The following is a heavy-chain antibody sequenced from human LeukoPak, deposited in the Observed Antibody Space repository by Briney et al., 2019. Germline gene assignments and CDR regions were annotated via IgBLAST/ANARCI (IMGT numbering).Heavy chain of an antibody. Sequence: GGPLRLSCAASGFTFSSYWMHWVRQAPGKGLVWVSRINTGGSSTSYADSVRGRFTISRDNPKNTLYLQMHSLRAEDTAVYYCARDRDSSGWSGGFDYWGEGALVTVSS. D-gene: IGHD6-19*01. V-gene: IGHV3-74*01. CDR1: GFTFSSYW. CDR2: INTGGSST. CDR3: ARDRDSSGWSGGFDY. J-gene: IGHJ4*02.